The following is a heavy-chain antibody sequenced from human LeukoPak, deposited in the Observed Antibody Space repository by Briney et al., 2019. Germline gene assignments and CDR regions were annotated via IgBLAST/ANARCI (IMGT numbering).Heavy chain of an antibody. Sequence: SETLSLTCTVSGGSISSSSYYWGWIRQPPGKGLEWIGSIYYSGSTYYNPSLKSRVTISVDTSKNQFSLKLSSVTAAVTAVYYCARVFPDFWGGYTPTYYYYGMDVWGQGTTVTVSS. V-gene: IGHV4-39*01. CDR3: ARVFPDFWGGYTPTYYYYGMDV. CDR1: GGSISSSSYY. CDR2: IYYSGST. D-gene: IGHD3-3*01. J-gene: IGHJ6*02.